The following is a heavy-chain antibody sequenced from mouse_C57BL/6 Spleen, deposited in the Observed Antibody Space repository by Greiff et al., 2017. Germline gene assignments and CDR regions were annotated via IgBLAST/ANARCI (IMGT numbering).Heavy chain of an antibody. CDR2: IDPSDSYT. Sequence: QVQLKQPGAELVKPGASVKLSCKASGYTFTSYWMQWVKQRPGQGLEWIGEIDPSDSYTNYNQKFKGKATLTVDTSSSTAYMQLSSLTSEDSAVYYCARSALGPYWGQGTLVTVSA. J-gene: IGHJ3*01. CDR3: ARSALGPY. CDR1: GYTFTSYW. V-gene: IGHV1-50*01. D-gene: IGHD4-1*01.